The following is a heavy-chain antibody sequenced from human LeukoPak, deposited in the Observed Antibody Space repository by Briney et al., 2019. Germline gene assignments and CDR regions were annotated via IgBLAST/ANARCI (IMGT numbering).Heavy chain of an antibody. J-gene: IGHJ4*02. CDR1: GGPFSGYY. CDR3: ARGYYDSSGCYDY. Sequence: PSETLSLTCAVYGGPFSGYYWSWIRQPPGKGLEWIGEINHSGSTNYNPSLKSRVTISVDTSKNQFSLKLSSVTAADTAVYYCARGYYDSSGCYDYWGQGTLVTVSS. D-gene: IGHD3-22*01. CDR2: INHSGST. V-gene: IGHV4-34*01.